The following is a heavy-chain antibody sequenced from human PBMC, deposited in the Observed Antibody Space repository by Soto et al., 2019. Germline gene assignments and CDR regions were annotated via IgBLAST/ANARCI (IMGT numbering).Heavy chain of an antibody. CDR1: GFTFSSFA. J-gene: IGHJ6*02. CDR3: ARRRGTGISGGTYYGLDV. Sequence: EVQLLESGGGLVQPGGSLRLSCAASGFTFSSFAMSWVRQAPGKGLEWVSGISGSGGATYYADYVKGRFTFSRHNSKNTMYLQMNSLRAEDTAVYYCARRRGTGISGGTYYGLDVWGQGTTVTVSS. V-gene: IGHV3-23*01. D-gene: IGHD1-20*01. CDR2: ISGSGGAT.